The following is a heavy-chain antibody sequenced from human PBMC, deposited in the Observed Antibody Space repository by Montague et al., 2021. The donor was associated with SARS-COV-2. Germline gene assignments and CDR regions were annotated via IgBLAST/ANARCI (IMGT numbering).Heavy chain of an antibody. Sequence: SETLSLTCEVSGGSIGSYYWSWIRQSPGKGLEWIGYVHYTGSTKYNPSLKTRVTLSLDTPKNHFSLKLSSVTAADTAVYYCARAQNTCFIANCVNYFDVWGLGALVTVSS. J-gene: IGHJ4*02. CDR3: ARAQNTCFIANCVNYFDV. D-gene: IGHD1-1*01. CDR1: GGSIGSYY. CDR2: VHYTGST. V-gene: IGHV4-59*01.